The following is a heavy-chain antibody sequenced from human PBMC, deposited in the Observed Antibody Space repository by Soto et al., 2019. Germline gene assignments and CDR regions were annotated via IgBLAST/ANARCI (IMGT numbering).Heavy chain of an antibody. D-gene: IGHD6-13*01. CDR2: IIPIFGTA. CDR3: ARDGGSSSWYRSWFDP. V-gene: IGHV1-69*13. J-gene: IGHJ5*02. Sequence: SVKVSCKASGGTFSSYAISWVRQAPGQGLEWMGGIIPIFGTANYAQKFQGRVTITADESTSTAYMELSSLRSEDTAVYYCARDGGSSSWYRSWFDPWGQGALVTVSS. CDR1: GGTFSSYA.